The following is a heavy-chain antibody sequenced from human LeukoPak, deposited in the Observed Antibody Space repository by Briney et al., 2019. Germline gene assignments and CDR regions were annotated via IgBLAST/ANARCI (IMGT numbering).Heavy chain of an antibody. CDR2: TYYRSKWYN. Sequence: SQTLSLTCDISGDSVSSNSAVWNWIRQSPSRGLEWLGRTYYRSKWYNDYAVSVISRISINPDTSKNQFSLQLDSATPEDTAVYYCARGGSYSFDYWGQGTLVTVSS. V-gene: IGHV6-1*01. J-gene: IGHJ4*02. CDR3: ARGGSYSFDY. CDR1: GDSVSSNSAV. D-gene: IGHD1-26*01.